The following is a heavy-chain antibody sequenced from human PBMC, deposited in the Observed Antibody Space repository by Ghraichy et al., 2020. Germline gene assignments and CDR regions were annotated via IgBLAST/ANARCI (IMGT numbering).Heavy chain of an antibody. V-gene: IGHV3-7*01. CDR1: GFIFPNYW. D-gene: IGHD2/OR15-2a*01. J-gene: IGHJ4*02. CDR3: VRDWYCPRTTDCFYFDY. Sequence: GGSLRLSCETSGFIFPNYWMSWIRQVPGKGLERVVNINLDGNKKYYLDSVKGRFIISRDNAKNSVYLEMSTLSAEDTAIYYCVRDWYCPRTTDCFYFDYWGQGTLVTVSS. CDR2: INLDGNKK.